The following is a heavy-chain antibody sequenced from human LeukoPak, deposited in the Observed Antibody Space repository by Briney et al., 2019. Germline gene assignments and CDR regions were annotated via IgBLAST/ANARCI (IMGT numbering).Heavy chain of an antibody. CDR2: IYYSGST. D-gene: IGHD3-22*01. CDR1: GGSISSSSYY. CDR3: ARQYDSSGYYPYYFDY. J-gene: IGHJ4*02. V-gene: IGHV4-39*01. Sequence: SETLSLTCTVSGGSISSSSYYWGWIRQPPRKGLEWIGSIYYSGSTYYNPSLKSRVTISVDTSKNQFSLKLSSVTAADTAVYYCARQYDSSGYYPYYFDYWGQGTLVTVSS.